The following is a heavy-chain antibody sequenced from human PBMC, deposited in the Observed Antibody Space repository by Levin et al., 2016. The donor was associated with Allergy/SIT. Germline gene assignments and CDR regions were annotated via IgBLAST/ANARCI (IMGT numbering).Heavy chain of an antibody. CDR3: AKDQDDGVYYYFDMDV. V-gene: IGHV3-30*02. D-gene: IGHD4-17*01. CDR2: IRYDGNNK. Sequence: GESLKISCAASGFTFRSYGMHWVRQAPGKGLEWVAFIRYDGNNKYYGDSVKGRFTISRDNSIDTLSLQMSSLRAEDTAVYYCAKDQDDGVYYYFDMDVWGQGTTVTVSS. CDR1: GFTFRSYG. J-gene: IGHJ6*02.